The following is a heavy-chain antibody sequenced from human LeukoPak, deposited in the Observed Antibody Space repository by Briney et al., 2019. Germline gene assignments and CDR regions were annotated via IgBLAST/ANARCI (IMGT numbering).Heavy chain of an antibody. Sequence: ASVKVSCKASGYTFTSYGISWVRQAPGQGLECMGWISAYNGNTNYAQKLQGRVTMTTDTFTSTAYMEQRRLRSDDTAVYYCASRYCSGGSCPIDPWGQGTLVTVSS. CDR1: GYTFTSYG. V-gene: IGHV1-18*01. CDR3: ASRYCSGGSCPIDP. CDR2: ISAYNGNT. D-gene: IGHD2-15*01. J-gene: IGHJ5*02.